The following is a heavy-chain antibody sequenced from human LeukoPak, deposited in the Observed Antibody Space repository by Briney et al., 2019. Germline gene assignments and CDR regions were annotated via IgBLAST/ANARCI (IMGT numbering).Heavy chain of an antibody. CDR2: IYSSGST. CDR1: GFTVSSYY. CDR3: AREPYGGNLYYFNY. V-gene: IGHV3-53*01. Sequence: GGSLRLSCAASGFTVSSYYMNWVRQAPGKGLEWVSVIYSSGSTYYADSVKGRFTISRDNSKNTLYLQMNSQRAEDTAVYYCAREPYGGNLYYFNYWGQGTLVTVSS. J-gene: IGHJ4*02. D-gene: IGHD4-23*01.